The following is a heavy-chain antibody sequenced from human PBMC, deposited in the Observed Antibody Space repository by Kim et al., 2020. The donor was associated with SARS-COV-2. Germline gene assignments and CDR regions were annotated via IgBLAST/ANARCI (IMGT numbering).Heavy chain of an antibody. CDR1: GGSISSSSYY. V-gene: IGHV4-39*01. CDR3: ARSKARPQWLVPFDY. J-gene: IGHJ4*02. CDR2: IYYSGST. Sequence: SETLSLTCTVSGGSISSSSYYWGWIRQPPGKGLEWIGSIYYSGSTYYNPSLKSRVTISVDTSKNQFSLKLSSVTAADTAVYYCARSKARPQWLVPFDYWGQGTLVTVSS. D-gene: IGHD6-19*01.